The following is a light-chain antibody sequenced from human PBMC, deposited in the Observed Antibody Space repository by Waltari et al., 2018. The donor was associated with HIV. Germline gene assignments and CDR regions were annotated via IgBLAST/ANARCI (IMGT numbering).Light chain of an antibody. CDR2: DAS. V-gene: IGKV1-33*01. Sequence: DIQMTQSPSSLSASVGDRVTITCQASQDISNYLNWYQQKPGKAPTLRIYDASNLETGVPSRFSGGGSGTDVTFTISSLQPEDIATYYCQQYDNLPYTFGQGTKLEIK. CDR3: QQYDNLPYT. CDR1: QDISNY. J-gene: IGKJ2*01.